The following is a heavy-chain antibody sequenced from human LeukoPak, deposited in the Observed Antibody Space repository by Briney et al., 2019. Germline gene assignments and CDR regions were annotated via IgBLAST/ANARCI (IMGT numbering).Heavy chain of an antibody. CDR1: GGSISSGSYY. J-gene: IGHJ6*02. D-gene: IGHD3-3*01. V-gene: IGHV4-61*02. CDR2: IYTSGST. Sequence: SETLSLTCTVSGGSISSGSYYWSWLRQPAGPELEWIGRIYTSGSTNYNPSLKSRVTISVDTSKNQFSLKLSSVTAADTAVYYCARGYDFWSGYLVYYGMDVWGQGTTVTVSS. CDR3: ARGYDFWSGYLVYYGMDV.